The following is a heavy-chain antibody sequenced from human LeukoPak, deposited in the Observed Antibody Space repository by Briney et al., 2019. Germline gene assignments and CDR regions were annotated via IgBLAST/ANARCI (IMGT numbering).Heavy chain of an antibody. V-gene: IGHV3-30-3*01. J-gene: IGHJ4*02. CDR3: AKDISRINVIVVAPGRGIDY. CDR2: ISYDGSNK. D-gene: IGHD3-22*01. Sequence: PGGSLRLSCAASGFTFSSYAMHWVRQAPGKGLEWVAVISYDGSNKYYADSVKGRFTISRDNSKSTLYLQMNSLRAEDTAVYYCAKDISRINVIVVAPGRGIDYWGQGTLVTVSS. CDR1: GFTFSSYA.